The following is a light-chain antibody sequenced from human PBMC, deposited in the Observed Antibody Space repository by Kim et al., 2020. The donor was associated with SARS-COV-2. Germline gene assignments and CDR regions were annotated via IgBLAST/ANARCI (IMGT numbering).Light chain of an antibody. CDR3: QQYGSSPFT. V-gene: IGKV3-20*01. J-gene: IGKJ3*01. Sequence: SPEEAAPLSCGARRGVSSRYLAWYQQKPGQAPRLLICGASSSATGIPDRFSGSGSGADFTLTISRLEPEDFAVYYCQQYGSSPFTFGPGTKVDIK. CDR1: RGVSSRY. CDR2: GAS.